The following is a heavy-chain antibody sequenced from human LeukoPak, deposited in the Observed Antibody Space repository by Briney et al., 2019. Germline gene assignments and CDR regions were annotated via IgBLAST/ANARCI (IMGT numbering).Heavy chain of an antibody. D-gene: IGHD3-3*01. Sequence: ASVKVSCKASGYTFTSYGISWVRQAPGQGLEWMGWISAYNGNTNYAQKLQGRVTMTTDTSTSTAYMELRSLRSDDTAVYYCAQDFWSGYYPKYWGQGTLVTVSS. CDR2: ISAYNGNT. J-gene: IGHJ4*02. CDR1: GYTFTSYG. CDR3: AQDFWSGYYPKY. V-gene: IGHV1-18*01.